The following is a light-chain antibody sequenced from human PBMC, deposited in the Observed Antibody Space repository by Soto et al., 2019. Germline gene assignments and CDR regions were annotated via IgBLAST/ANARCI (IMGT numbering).Light chain of an antibody. CDR3: QHYGGSFI. Sequence: EIVMTQSPATLSVSPGERATLSCRASQSVSSKLAWFQQKPGQAPSLLIYGVSTRATGVPVRFSGSGSGTEFTLTVNSLQSEDFAVYYCQHYGGSFIFGPGTKVDFK. J-gene: IGKJ3*01. CDR2: GVS. V-gene: IGKV3-15*01. CDR1: QSVSSK.